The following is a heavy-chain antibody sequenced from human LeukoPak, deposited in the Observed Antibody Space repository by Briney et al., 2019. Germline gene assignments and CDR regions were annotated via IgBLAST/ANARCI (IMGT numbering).Heavy chain of an antibody. CDR2: ISYDGSNK. CDR3: ARARRVYGAALVY. D-gene: IGHD6-13*01. V-gene: IGHV3-30-3*01. J-gene: IGHJ4*02. CDR1: GFTFSSYA. Sequence: GGSLRLSCAASGFTFSSYAMHWVRQAPGKGLEWVTVISYDGSNKYYADSVKGRFTISRDNAKNSLYLQMNSLRAEDTAVYYCARARRVYGAALVYWGQGTLVTVSS.